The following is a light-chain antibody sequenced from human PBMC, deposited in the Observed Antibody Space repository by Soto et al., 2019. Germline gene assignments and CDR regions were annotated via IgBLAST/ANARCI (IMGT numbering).Light chain of an antibody. CDR3: QQYGRSPPWT. Sequence: EIVMTQSPATLSVSTGERATLSCRASQSVSSNLAWYQQKPGQAPRLLIYGASTRATGIPARFSGSGSGTEFTLTISSLQSEDFAVYYCQQYGRSPPWTFGQGTKVEIK. CDR1: QSVSSN. CDR2: GAS. J-gene: IGKJ1*01. V-gene: IGKV3-15*01.